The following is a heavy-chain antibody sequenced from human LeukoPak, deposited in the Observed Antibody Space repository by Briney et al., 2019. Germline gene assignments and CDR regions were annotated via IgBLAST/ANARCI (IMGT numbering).Heavy chain of an antibody. D-gene: IGHD4-17*01. CDR3: AKDYGDYRNLFDP. Sequence: GGSLRLSCAASGFTFSSYAMSWVRQAPGKGLEWVSGISGSGSSTYYADSVKGRFTISRDNSKNTLYLQMNSLRAEDTAVYYCAKDYGDYRNLFDPWGQGTLVTVSS. CDR1: GFTFSSYA. CDR2: ISGSGSST. V-gene: IGHV3-23*01. J-gene: IGHJ5*02.